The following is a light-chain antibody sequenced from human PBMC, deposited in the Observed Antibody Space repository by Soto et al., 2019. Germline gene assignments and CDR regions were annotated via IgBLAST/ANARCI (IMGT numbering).Light chain of an antibody. CDR3: QQYGSSPPIT. J-gene: IGKJ5*01. Sequence: DIQMTQSPSSLSASVGDRVTITCRATQSISSYLNWYQQKPGKAPKLLIYIASTLQSGVPSRFSGSGSGTDFTLTISRLEPEDSAVYYCQQYGSSPPITFGQGTRLEIK. V-gene: IGKV1-39*01. CDR1: QSISSY. CDR2: IAS.